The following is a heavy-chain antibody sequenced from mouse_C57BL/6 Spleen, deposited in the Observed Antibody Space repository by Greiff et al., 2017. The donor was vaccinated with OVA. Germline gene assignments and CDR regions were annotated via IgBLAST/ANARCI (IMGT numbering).Heavy chain of an antibody. CDR2: INPNNGGT. V-gene: IGHV1-18*01. CDR3: ARIYYGSSYWYFDV. CDR1: GYTFTDYN. Sequence: VQLQQSGPELVKPGASVKIPCKASGYTFTDYNMDWVKQSHGKSLEWIGDINPNNGGTIYNQKFKGKATLTVDKSSSTAYMELRSLTSEDTAVYYCARIYYGSSYWYFDVWGTGTTVTVSS. J-gene: IGHJ1*03. D-gene: IGHD1-1*01.